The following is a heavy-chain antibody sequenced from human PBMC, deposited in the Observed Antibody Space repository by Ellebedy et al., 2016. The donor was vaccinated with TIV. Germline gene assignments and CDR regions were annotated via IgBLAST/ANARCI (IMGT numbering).Heavy chain of an antibody. CDR2: IDPGDSDA. CDR1: GYTFTNHW. J-gene: IGHJ6*02. V-gene: IGHV5-51*01. D-gene: IGHD1-26*01. CDR3: ARQSHYLFYVNGMDA. Sequence: GESLKISCKGSGYTFTNHWIAWVRQMPGKGLEWLGIIDPGDSDARYNPSFEGQVTISADKSVTTAYLRLSSLKTSDTATYYCARQSHYLFYVNGMDAWGQGTTVTVAS.